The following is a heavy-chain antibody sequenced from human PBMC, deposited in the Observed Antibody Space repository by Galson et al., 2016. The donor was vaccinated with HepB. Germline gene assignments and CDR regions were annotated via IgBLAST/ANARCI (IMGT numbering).Heavy chain of an antibody. D-gene: IGHD3-10*01. CDR1: GYTLTDYY. CDR2: INPNSGGT. V-gene: IGHV1-2*02. Sequence: QSGAEVKKPGASVKVSCKASGYTLTDYYIHWVRQAPGQGLEWMGWINPNSGGTNYAQKFQGRVTMTRDTSISTAYMELSGLKSDDTAVYYCARVFTMVRGVTNTFYYYGMDVWSQGTTVTVSS. CDR3: ARVFTMVRGVTNTFYYYGMDV. J-gene: IGHJ6*02.